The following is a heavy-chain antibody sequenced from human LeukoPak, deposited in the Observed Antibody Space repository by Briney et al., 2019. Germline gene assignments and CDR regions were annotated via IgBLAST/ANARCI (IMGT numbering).Heavy chain of an antibody. CDR1: GFTFSSYE. CDR3: ASQGGYCSGGNCYTDWYFDL. CDR2: ISSSGSTI. D-gene: IGHD2-15*01. Sequence: PGGSLRLSCAASGFTFSSYEMNWVRQAPGKGLEWVSYISSSGSTIYYADSVKGRFTISRDNAKNSLYLQMISLRAEDTAVYYCASQGGYCSGGNCYTDWYFDLWGRGTLVTVSS. V-gene: IGHV3-48*03. J-gene: IGHJ2*01.